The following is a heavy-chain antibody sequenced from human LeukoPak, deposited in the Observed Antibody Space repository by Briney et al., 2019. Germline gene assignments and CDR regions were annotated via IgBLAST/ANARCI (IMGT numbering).Heavy chain of an antibody. CDR1: VYTLTSFS. Sequence: GASVKVSCKASVYTLTSFSVSWVRQAPGQGLEWMGWISAYNGDTNYAHKLQGRVTMTTGTSTNTAYMELRSLRSDDTAVYYCARGDCSGGSCFLPEYFQHWGQGTLVTVSS. V-gene: IGHV1-18*01. CDR2: ISAYNGDT. CDR3: ARGDCSGGSCFLPEYFQH. J-gene: IGHJ1*01. D-gene: IGHD2-15*01.